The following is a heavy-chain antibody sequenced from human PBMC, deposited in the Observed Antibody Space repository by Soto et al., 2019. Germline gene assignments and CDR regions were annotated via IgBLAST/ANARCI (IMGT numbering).Heavy chain of an antibody. CDR2: MSYDGSNK. CDR3: AGDGGAY. J-gene: IGHJ4*02. D-gene: IGHD3-16*01. CDR1: GFTFSSYA. V-gene: IGHV3-30-3*01. Sequence: QVQLVESGGGVVQPGRSLRLSCAASGFTFSSYAMHWVRRAPGKGLEWMAVMSYDGSNKYYADSVKGRFTISRDNSKKPLYVKMTTLGPEETALFYCAGDGGAYWGQGTLVIVSS.